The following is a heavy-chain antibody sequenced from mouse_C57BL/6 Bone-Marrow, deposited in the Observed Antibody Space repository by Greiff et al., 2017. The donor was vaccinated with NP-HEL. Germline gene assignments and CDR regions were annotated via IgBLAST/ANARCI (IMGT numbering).Heavy chain of an antibody. J-gene: IGHJ3*01. Sequence: VQLQQSGAELVKPGASVKISCKASGYAFSSYWMNWVKQRPGKGLEWIGQIYPGDGDTNYNGKFKGKATLTADKSSSTAYMQLSSLTSEDSAVDYCARTLMGKKGSWLAYWGQGTLVTVSA. CDR1: GYAFSSYW. D-gene: IGHD1-1*02. CDR3: ARTLMGKKGSWLAY. V-gene: IGHV1-80*01. CDR2: IYPGDGDT.